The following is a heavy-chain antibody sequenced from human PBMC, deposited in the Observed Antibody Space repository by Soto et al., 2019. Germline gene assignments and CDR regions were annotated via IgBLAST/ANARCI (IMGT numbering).Heavy chain of an antibody. CDR3: ARGASCTSTSCYDYFHYGMDV. CDR1: GYTFTSHG. CDR2: ISTYNGNT. D-gene: IGHD2-2*01. Sequence: QVQLVQSGAEVKKPGASVKVSCKASGYTFTSHGITWVRQAPGQGLEWMGWISTYNGNTNDAQKLQGRVTLTTDTSTSTAYMELRSLRSDDAAVYYCARGASCTSTSCYDYFHYGMDVWGQGTTVTVSS. V-gene: IGHV1-18*01. J-gene: IGHJ6*02.